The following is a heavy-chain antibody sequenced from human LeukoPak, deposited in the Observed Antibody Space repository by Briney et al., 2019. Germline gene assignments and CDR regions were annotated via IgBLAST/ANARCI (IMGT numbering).Heavy chain of an antibody. Sequence: GGSLRLSCEASGFTFGSHAMYWVRQAPGKGLEWVAGIFGSGGSPHYADPVKGRFTISRDNSRNTVYLQINSLRAEDTAAYYCARGGRIVVVPAAIYWGQGTLVTVSS. J-gene: IGHJ4*02. CDR1: GFTFGSHA. D-gene: IGHD2-2*01. V-gene: IGHV3-23*01. CDR2: IFGSGGSP. CDR3: ARGGRIVVVPAAIY.